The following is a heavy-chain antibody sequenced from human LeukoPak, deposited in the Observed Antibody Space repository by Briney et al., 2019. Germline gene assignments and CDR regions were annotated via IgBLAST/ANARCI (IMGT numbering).Heavy chain of an antibody. V-gene: IGHV1-69*13. Sequence: ASVKVSCKASGGTFSSYAISWVRQGPGQGLEWMGGIIPIFGTANYAQKFQGRVTITADESTSTAYMELSSLRSEDTAVYYCATSHSGSYAYYFDYWGQGTLVTVSS. CDR1: GGTFSSYA. D-gene: IGHD1-26*01. CDR2: IIPIFGTA. CDR3: ATSHSGSYAYYFDY. J-gene: IGHJ4*02.